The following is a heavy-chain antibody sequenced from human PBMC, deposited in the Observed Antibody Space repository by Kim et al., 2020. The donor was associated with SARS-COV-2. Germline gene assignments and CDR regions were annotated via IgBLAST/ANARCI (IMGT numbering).Heavy chain of an antibody. D-gene: IGHD3-3*01. V-gene: IGHV3-21*01. CDR2: ISSSSSYI. J-gene: IGHJ3*02. CDR3: ARDSLTIFGVAPDAFDI. CDR1: GFTFSSYS. Sequence: GVSLRLSCAASGFTFSSYSMNWVRQAPGKGLEWVSSISSSSSYIYYADSVKGRFTISRDNAKNSLYLQMNSLRAEDTAVYYCARDSLTIFGVAPDAFDIWGQGTMVTVSS.